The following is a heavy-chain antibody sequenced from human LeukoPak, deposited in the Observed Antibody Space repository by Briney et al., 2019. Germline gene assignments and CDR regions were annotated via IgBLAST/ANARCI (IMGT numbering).Heavy chain of an antibody. CDR2: ISSSGSTI. V-gene: IGHV3-48*03. Sequence: HPGGSLRLSCAASGFTFSSYEMNWVRQAPGKGLEWVSYISSSGSTIYYADSVKGRFTISRDNSKNTLYLQMNSLRAEDTAVYYCAKRGGGVTQFDPWGQGTLVTVSS. J-gene: IGHJ5*02. D-gene: IGHD3-16*01. CDR3: AKRGGGVTQFDP. CDR1: GFTFSSYE.